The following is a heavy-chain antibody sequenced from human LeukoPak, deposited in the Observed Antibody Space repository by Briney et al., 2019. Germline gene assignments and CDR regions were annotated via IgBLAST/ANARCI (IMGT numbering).Heavy chain of an antibody. V-gene: IGHV4-61*02. CDR2: IYTSGST. D-gene: IGHD3-10*01. CDR1: GGSISSGSYY. J-gene: IGHJ5*02. Sequence: SETLSLTCTVSGGSISSGSYYWSWIRQPAGKGLEWIGRIYTSGSTNYNPSLKSRVTISVDTSKNQFSLKLSSVTAADTAVYYCARHRGNYYGSGSYLGWFDPWGQGTLVTVSS. CDR3: ARHRGNYYGSGSYLGWFDP.